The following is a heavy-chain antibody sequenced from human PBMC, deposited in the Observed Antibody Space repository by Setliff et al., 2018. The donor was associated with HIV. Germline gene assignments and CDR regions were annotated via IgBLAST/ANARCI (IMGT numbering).Heavy chain of an antibody. D-gene: IGHD2-2*02. V-gene: IGHV1-69*13. Sequence: SVKVSCKSSGYSFTGYYMHWVRQAPGQGLEWMGGIIPTFDTAKYAQKFQGRVTITADESTTTAYMELSSLRSEDTAVYYCARVRGRQPLLYVGYMDVWGKGTTVTVSS. CDR2: IIPTFDTA. CDR1: GYSFTGYY. J-gene: IGHJ6*03. CDR3: ARVRGRQPLLYVGYMDV.